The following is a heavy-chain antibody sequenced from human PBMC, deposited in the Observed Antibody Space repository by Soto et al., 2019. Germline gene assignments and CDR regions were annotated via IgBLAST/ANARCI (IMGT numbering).Heavy chain of an antibody. CDR2: ISTYNGYT. CDR3: ASGAGAVDV. CDR1: GYTFSTYG. Sequence: QVQLVQSGAEVKKPGASVKVSCKASGYTFSTYGVTWVRQAPGQGLEWMGWISTYNGYTDCAQKFQGRVTMTTDTSTSPAYMELTSLRSDDTAGYYCASGAGAVDVWGQGTTVTVSS. V-gene: IGHV1-18*01. J-gene: IGHJ6*02. D-gene: IGHD7-27*01.